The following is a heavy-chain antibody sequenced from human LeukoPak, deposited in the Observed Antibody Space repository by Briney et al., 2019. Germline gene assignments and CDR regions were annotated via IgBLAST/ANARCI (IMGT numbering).Heavy chain of an antibody. CDR1: GGSVSSGSYY. CDR2: IYNSGTT. V-gene: IGHV4-61*01. Sequence: NPSETLSPTCNVSGGSVSSGSYYWSWIRQPPGKGLEWIGYIYNSGTTNYNPSLKSRVTISVDSSKNQFSLKLTSVTAADTAVYYCARGARGYSYGWGQGTLVTVSS. D-gene: IGHD5-18*01. CDR3: ARGARGYSYG. J-gene: IGHJ4*01.